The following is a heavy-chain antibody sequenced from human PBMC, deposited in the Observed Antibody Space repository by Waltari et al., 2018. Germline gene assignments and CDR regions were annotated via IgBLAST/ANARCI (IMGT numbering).Heavy chain of an antibody. CDR3: ARVGPNTQLADL. CDR2: INVDGRI. J-gene: IGHJ4*02. Sequence: QVRLQESGPGLVKPSETLSLTCSVSGGSFSNSYWSWIRQSATKGLEWFGRINVDGRINYNPSVESRATMSVYPFKSQCALQLKSLTAADTAVYYCARVGPNTQLADLWGQGMLVTVST. CDR1: GGSFSNSY. V-gene: IGHV4-4*07. D-gene: IGHD6-13*01.